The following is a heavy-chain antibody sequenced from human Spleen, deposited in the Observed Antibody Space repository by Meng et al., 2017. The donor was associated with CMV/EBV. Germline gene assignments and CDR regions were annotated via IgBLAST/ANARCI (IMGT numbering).Heavy chain of an antibody. CDR3: ARDLTSITLFGRNYYGMDV. V-gene: IGHV3-74*01. CDR2: INSDGSST. D-gene: IGHD3-3*01. J-gene: IGHJ6*02. CDR1: GFTFSSYW. Sequence: GGSLRLSCAASGFTFSSYWMHWVRQAPGKGLVWVSRINSDGSSTSYADSVKGRFTISRDNAKNLLYLQMNSLRVDDTALYYCARDLTSITLFGRNYYGMDVWGQGTTVTVSS.